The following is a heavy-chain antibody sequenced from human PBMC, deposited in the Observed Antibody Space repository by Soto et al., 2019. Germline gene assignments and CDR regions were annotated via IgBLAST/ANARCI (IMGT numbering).Heavy chain of an antibody. CDR1: GFSFSTHG. CDR3: ARVGGGLPGEAYVFDSRGFREAYCDGMDV. V-gene: IGHV3-33*01. Sequence: SLRLSCAASGFSFSTHGLHWVRQDPGKGLEWVAGIWNDGRGTNYGASLKGRFTISIDNSKNTFYLQMNALSVEDTAVYYCARVGGGLPGEAYVFDSRGFREAYCDGMDVWGQGTTVTVSS. D-gene: IGHD3-22*01. J-gene: IGHJ6*02. CDR2: IWNDGRGT.